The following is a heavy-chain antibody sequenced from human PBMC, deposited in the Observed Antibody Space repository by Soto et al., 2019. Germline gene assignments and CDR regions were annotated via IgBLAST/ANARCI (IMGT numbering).Heavy chain of an antibody. CDR1: GGTFSHHM. V-gene: IGHV1-69*06. CDR3: ASAWGMTVTAPEF. D-gene: IGHD2-21*02. CDR2: IIPIFGTP. J-gene: IGHJ4*02. Sequence: QVQLVQSGAEVKKPGSSVKVSCKASGGTFSHHMITWVRQAPGQGLEWMGGIIPIFGTPNSAQKFQGRVTITADRSTNTSYLEFSSLKSDDTAVYYCASAWGMTVTAPEFWGQGTRVTVSS.